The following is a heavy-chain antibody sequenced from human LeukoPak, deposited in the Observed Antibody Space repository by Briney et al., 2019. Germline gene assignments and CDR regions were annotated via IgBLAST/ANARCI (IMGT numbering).Heavy chain of an antibody. CDR1: GFTFSDYW. CDR3: ARDLYYFDSSGYYASDL. D-gene: IGHD3-22*01. V-gene: IGHV3-7*01. J-gene: IGHJ5*02. CDR2: IKQDGSVK. Sequence: GGSLRLSCAAPGFTFSDYWMSWGRPGPGKGLGRVANIKQDGSVKHYVDSLRGRFTISRDNAKNSLDLQMNSLRAEDTAVYFCARDLYYFDSSGYYASDLWGQGTLVTVSS.